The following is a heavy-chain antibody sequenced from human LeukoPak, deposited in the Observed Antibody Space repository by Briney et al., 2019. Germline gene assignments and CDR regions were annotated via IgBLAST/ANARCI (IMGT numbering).Heavy chain of an antibody. Sequence: GGSLRLSCAASGFTFSIYAMNWVRQAPGKGLEWVSFITGDSNTIYYADSMKGRFTVSRDNAENSLYLQMNSLSAEDTAVYYCARDRMGGSFDYWGQGTLVTVSS. CDR3: ARDRMGGSFDY. V-gene: IGHV3-48*01. J-gene: IGHJ4*02. CDR2: ITGDSNTI. CDR1: GFTFSIYA. D-gene: IGHD2-15*01.